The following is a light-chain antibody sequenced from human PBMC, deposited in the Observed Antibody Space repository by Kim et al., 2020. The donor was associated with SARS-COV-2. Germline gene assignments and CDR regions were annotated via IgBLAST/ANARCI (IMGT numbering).Light chain of an antibody. CDR3: QVWDTSNDHWV. Sequence: APGKAASVTCGGSDIGYKTVHWYQQKPGQAPVVVIQSDVDRASGIPERISGSKSANTATLTISRVEAGDEADYYCQVWDTSNDHWVFGGGTQLTVL. CDR2: SDV. V-gene: IGLV3-21*04. J-gene: IGLJ3*02. CDR1: DIGYKT.